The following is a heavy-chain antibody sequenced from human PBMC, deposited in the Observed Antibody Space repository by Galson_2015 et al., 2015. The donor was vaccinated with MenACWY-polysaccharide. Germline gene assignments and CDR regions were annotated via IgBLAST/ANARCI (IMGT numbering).Heavy chain of an antibody. Sequence: SLRLSCAASGFSFTTYWMHWVRHAPGKGLEWVARMNADGSDTGYADYVRGRVTISRDNAKNTPYMEMSSLRAEDTAVYYCARAGRKYCGGSGCSVNLFDSWGQGTLVTVSS. CDR1: GFSFTTYW. CDR3: ARAGRKYCGGSGCSVNLFDS. V-gene: IGHV3-74*01. J-gene: IGHJ5*01. D-gene: IGHD2-21*01. CDR2: MNADGSDT.